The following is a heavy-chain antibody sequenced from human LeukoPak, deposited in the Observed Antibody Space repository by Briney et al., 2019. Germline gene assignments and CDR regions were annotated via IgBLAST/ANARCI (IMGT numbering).Heavy chain of an antibody. CDR2: IFYTGGT. D-gene: IGHD2-15*01. J-gene: IGHJ4*02. V-gene: IGHV4-59*08. CDR1: GGSVSPYY. Sequence: SETLSLTCTVSGGSVSPYYWSWIRQPPGKGLEYIGYIFYTGGTNYNPSLKSRVTVSLDTSKNQFSLKLSSVTAADTAVYYCARLGFCRGDNCLDDYWGQGTLVTVSS. CDR3: ARLGFCRGDNCLDDY.